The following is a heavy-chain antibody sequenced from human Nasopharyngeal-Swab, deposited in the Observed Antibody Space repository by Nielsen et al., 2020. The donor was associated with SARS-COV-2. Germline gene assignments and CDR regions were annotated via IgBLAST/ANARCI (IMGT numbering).Heavy chain of an antibody. D-gene: IGHD6-19*01. CDR2: IYYRGST. CDR3: AADSTQRLVPKRTSFDP. V-gene: IGHV4-39*01. J-gene: IGHJ5*02. Sequence: WIRQPPGKGLEWIGSIYYRGSTYFNPSLESRVTISVDTSKNQFSLKLSSVTAADTAVYYCAADSTQRLVPKRTSFDPWGQGTLVTVSS.